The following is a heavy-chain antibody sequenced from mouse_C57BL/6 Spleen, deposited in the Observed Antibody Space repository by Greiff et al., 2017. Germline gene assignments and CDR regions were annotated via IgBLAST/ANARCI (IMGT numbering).Heavy chain of an antibody. D-gene: IGHD2-1*01. V-gene: IGHV1-26*01. J-gene: IGHJ3*01. CDR3: ARRGRNLPFAY. CDR1: GYTFTDYY. CDR2: INPNNGGT. Sequence: EVQLQQSGPELVKPGASVKISCKASGYTFTDYYMNWVKQSHGKSLEWIGDINPNNGGTSYNQKFKGKATLTVDKSSSTAYMELRSLTSEDSAVYYCARRGRNLPFAYWGQGTLVTVSA.